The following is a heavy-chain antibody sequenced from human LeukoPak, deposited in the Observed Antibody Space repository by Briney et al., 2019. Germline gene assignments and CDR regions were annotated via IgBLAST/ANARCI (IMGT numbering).Heavy chain of an antibody. V-gene: IGHV3-15*01. CDR2: IKSKTDGGTT. CDR3: TTDRARKWLRTYYFDY. J-gene: IGHJ4*02. CDR1: GVTFSKAW. D-gene: IGHD5-12*01. Sequence: SCKASGVTFSKAWMSWVRQAPGKGLEWVGRIKSKTDGGTTDYAAPVKGRFTISRDDSKNMLYLQMNSLKTEDTAVYYCTTDRARKWLRTYYFDYWGQGTLVTVSS.